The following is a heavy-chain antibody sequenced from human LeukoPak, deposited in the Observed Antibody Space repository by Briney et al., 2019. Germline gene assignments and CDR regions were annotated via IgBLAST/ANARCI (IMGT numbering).Heavy chain of an antibody. V-gene: IGHV3-9*01. CDR2: ISWNSGSI. J-gene: IGHJ4*02. Sequence: GRSLRLSCAASGFTFDDYAMHWVRQAPGQGLEWVSGISWNSGSIGYADSVKGRFTISRDNAKNSLYLQMNSLRAEDTALYYCATSSSDWGQGTLVTVSS. D-gene: IGHD6-19*01. CDR1: GFTFDDYA. CDR3: ATSSSD.